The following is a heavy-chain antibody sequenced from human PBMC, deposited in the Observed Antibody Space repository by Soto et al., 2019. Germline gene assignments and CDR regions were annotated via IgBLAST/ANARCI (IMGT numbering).Heavy chain of an antibody. CDR3: ARGGYCRGGSCYSFGGSDYYGMDV. CDR1: GYTFTSYG. CDR2: ISAYNGNT. D-gene: IGHD2-15*01. Sequence: QVQLVQSGAEVKKPGASVKVSCKASGYTFTSYGISWVRQAPGQGLEWMGWISAYNGNTNYAQKLQGRGTMTTDTSTRTAYMELRSLRSDDPAVYYCARGGYCRGGSCYSFGGSDYYGMDVWGQGTTVTVSS. J-gene: IGHJ6*02. V-gene: IGHV1-18*04.